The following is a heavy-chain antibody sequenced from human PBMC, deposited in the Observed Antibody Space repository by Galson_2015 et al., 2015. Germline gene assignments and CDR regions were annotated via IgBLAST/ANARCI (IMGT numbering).Heavy chain of an antibody. D-gene: IGHD1-26*01. CDR3: ATDGSYYDY. J-gene: IGHJ4*02. V-gene: IGHV3-30*03. Sequence: SLRLSCAASGFTFSSYSMSWVRQAPGKGLEWVAVISYDGSNKYYADSVKGRFTISRDNSKNTLYLQMNSLRAEDTAVYYCATDGSYYDYWGQGTLDTVSS. CDR2: ISYDGSNK. CDR1: GFTFSSYS.